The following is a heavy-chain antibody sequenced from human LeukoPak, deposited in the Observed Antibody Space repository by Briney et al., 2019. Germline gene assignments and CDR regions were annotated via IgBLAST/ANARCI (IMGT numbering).Heavy chain of an antibody. CDR2: ISSSSSYI. Sequence: PGGSLRLSCAASGFTFSSYSMNWVRQAPGKGLEWVSSISSSSSYIYYADSVKGRFTISRDNAKNSLYLQMNSLRAEDTAVYYCARGGPAAAGKLDYWGQGTLVTVSS. J-gene: IGHJ4*02. D-gene: IGHD6-13*01. CDR1: GFTFSSYS. V-gene: IGHV3-21*01. CDR3: ARGGPAAAGKLDY.